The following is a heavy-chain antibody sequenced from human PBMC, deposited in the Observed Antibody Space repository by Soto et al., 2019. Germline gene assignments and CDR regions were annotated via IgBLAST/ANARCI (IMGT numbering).Heavy chain of an antibody. Sequence: QVHLVESGGGVVQPGKSLRLSCAASGFIFSRFAINWVRQTPGKGLEWVAVVSYDASNKMYADSVKGRFTISRDNFRYMVFLQMSSLSAEDTAIYYCARGGENNFWSGFPDYWGQGTLVTVSS. CDR3: ARGGENNFWSGFPDY. D-gene: IGHD3-3*01. CDR2: VSYDASNK. J-gene: IGHJ4*02. V-gene: IGHV3-30-3*01. CDR1: GFIFSRFA.